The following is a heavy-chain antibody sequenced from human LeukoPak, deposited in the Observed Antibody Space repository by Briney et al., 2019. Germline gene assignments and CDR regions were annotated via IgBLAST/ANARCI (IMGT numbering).Heavy chain of an antibody. CDR2: IKQDGSEK. V-gene: IGHV3-7*01. D-gene: IGHD1-26*01. Sequence: GGSLRLSCAALGFPFSSYWMSWVRQAPGKGLESVANIKQDGSEKYYVDSVKGRFTISRDNAKNSLYLQMNRLRAEDTAVYYCASPMRELLVWSQGTLVTVSS. CDR1: GFPFSSYW. J-gene: IGHJ4*02. CDR3: ASPMRELLV.